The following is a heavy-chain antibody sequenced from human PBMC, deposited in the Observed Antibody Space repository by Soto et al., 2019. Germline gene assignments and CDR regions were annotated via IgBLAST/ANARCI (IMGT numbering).Heavy chain of an antibody. CDR1: GFTFSSYS. Sequence: EVQLLESGGGLVQPGGSLRLSCAASGFTFSSYSRSWVRQAPGKGLEWVSAISGSGGSTYYADSVKGRFTISRDKSKNTLYLQMNSLRAEDTAVYYCAKYPRPDPYYVDYWGQGTLVTVSS. J-gene: IGHJ4*02. V-gene: IGHV3-23*01. CDR2: ISGSGGST. CDR3: AKYPRPDPYYVDY. D-gene: IGHD6-6*01.